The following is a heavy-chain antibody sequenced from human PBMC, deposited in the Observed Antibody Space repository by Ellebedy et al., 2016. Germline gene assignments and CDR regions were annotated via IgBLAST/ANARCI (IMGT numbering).Heavy chain of an antibody. CDR2: ISISGNI. V-gene: IGHV4-61*02. J-gene: IGHJ4*02. Sequence: SETLSLTXTVSGDSINSGTYYWSWIRQPAGKGLEWIGRISISGNIIYNPSLKSRVTMSVDTSKNYFSLELTSVTAADTAVYYCATLTIPGGSDFWGQGTLVTVSS. D-gene: IGHD2-21*01. CDR3: ATLTIPGGSDF. CDR1: GDSINSGTYY.